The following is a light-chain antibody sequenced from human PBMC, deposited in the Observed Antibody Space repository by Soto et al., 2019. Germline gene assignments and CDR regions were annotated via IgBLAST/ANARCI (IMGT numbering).Light chain of an antibody. Sequence: EIVMTQSPATLSVSPWERTTLSCRAIQSGGNNLAWYQQNPGQAPRPLIYGAYTRATGIPARFSGSGSGTDFTLAIRSLEPEDFAVYYCQQRSNWPPEITFGQGTRLEIK. J-gene: IGKJ5*01. CDR1: QSGGNN. CDR3: QQRSNWPPEIT. V-gene: IGKV3-15*01. CDR2: GAY.